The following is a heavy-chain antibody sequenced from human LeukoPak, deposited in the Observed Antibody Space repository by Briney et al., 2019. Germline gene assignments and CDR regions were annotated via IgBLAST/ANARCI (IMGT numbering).Heavy chain of an antibody. CDR2: ISSSGSTV. J-gene: IGHJ4*02. D-gene: IGHD3-3*01. Sequence: SGGSLRLSCAVSGFILSSYEMNWVRQAPGKGLEWVSYISSSGSTVYYADSVKGRFTISRDNAKNSLFLQMNSLRAEDTAVYYCARLGVTRPGYWGQGTLVTVSS. CDR3: ARLGVTRPGY. CDR1: GFILSSYE. V-gene: IGHV3-48*03.